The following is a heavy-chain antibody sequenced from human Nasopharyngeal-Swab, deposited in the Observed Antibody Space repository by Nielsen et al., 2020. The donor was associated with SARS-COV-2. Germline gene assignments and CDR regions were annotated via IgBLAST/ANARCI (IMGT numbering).Heavy chain of an antibody. D-gene: IGHD3-22*01. Sequence: SVKVSCKASGGTFSSYAISWVRQAPGQGLEWMGGIIPIFGTANYAQKFQGRVTITADESTSTAYMELSSLRSEDTAVYYCAREYYYDSSGYRHYYYGMDVWGQGTTVTVSS. CDR1: GGTFSSYA. V-gene: IGHV1-69*13. J-gene: IGHJ6*02. CDR3: AREYYYDSSGYRHYYYGMDV. CDR2: IIPIFGTA.